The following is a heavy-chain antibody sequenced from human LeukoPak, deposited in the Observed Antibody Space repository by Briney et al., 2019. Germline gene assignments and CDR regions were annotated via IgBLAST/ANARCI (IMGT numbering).Heavy chain of an antibody. Sequence: SETLSLTCAVYGGSFSGYYWSWIRQPPGKGLEWIGEINHSGSTNYNPSLGSRVTISVDTSKNQFSLKLSSVTAADTAVYYCARGLYFDYWGQGTLVTVSS. V-gene: IGHV4-34*01. CDR3: ARGLYFDY. J-gene: IGHJ4*02. CDR2: INHSGST. CDR1: GGSFSGYY.